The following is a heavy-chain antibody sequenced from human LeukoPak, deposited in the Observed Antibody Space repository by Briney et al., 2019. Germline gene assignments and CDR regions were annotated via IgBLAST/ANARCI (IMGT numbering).Heavy chain of an antibody. D-gene: IGHD6-19*01. CDR1: GLTFSSSW. J-gene: IGHJ4*02. V-gene: IGHV3-7*01. Sequence: GGSLRLSCAASGLTFSSSWMSWVRQAPGKGLEWVANIKQDGSEKYYVESVKGRFTISRDNTKNSLYLQMDSLRAEDTAVYYCARISTAVAGADYWGQGTLVTVSS. CDR3: ARISTAVAGADY. CDR2: IKQDGSEK.